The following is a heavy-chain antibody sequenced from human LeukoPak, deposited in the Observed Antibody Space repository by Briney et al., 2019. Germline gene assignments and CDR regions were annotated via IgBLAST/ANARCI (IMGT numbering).Heavy chain of an antibody. J-gene: IGHJ3*02. Sequence: ASVKVSCKASGYTFTDYYMHWVRQAPGQRLEWMGWINPNSGATKYAQKFQGRVTMTRDTSISTAYMELSRLTSGDTAVYYCARGEYVISGYRNDAFDIWGQGTMVTVSS. CDR1: GYTFTDYY. D-gene: IGHD3-22*01. CDR3: ARGEYVISGYRNDAFDI. CDR2: INPNSGAT. V-gene: IGHV1-2*02.